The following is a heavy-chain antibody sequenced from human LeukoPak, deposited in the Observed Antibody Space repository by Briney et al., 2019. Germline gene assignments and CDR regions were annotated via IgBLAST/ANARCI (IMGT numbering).Heavy chain of an antibody. D-gene: IGHD5-12*01. CDR1: GFTFSNYS. J-gene: IGHJ4*02. CDR2: ISSSSSYI. CDR3: ASLTGDIVTTIDY. Sequence: PGGSLRLSCAASGFTFSNYSMNWVRQAPGKGLEWVSSISSSSSYIYYADSVKGRFTISRDNAKNSLYLQMNSLRAEDTAVYYCASLTGDIVTTIDYWGQGTLVTVSS. V-gene: IGHV3-21*01.